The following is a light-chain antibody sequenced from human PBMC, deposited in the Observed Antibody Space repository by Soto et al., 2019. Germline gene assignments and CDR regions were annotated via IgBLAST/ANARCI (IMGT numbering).Light chain of an antibody. CDR3: QQRDIWPWT. J-gene: IGKJ1*01. Sequence: IVLTQSPATLSVSPGERATLSCRASQSVSSNLAWHQQRPGQAPRLLIYGASTRATGVPARFSGGGSGTDFTLTISSLEPEDFAVYYCQQRDIWPWTFGQGTKV. V-gene: IGKV3D-15*01. CDR2: GAS. CDR1: QSVSSN.